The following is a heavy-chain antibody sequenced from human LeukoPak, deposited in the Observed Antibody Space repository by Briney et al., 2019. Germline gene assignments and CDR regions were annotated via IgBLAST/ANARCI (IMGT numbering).Heavy chain of an antibody. J-gene: IGHJ4*01. CDR1: GFTFSNSA. CDR3: AKGIYSSGWSYFDY. CDR2: LSGSGITT. V-gene: IGHV3-23*01. Sequence: GGSLRLSCAASGFTFSNSAMSWVRQAPGKGLGWVSTLSGSGITTYYADSVKGRFTISRDNSKNTLYLQMNGLRAEDTAVYYCAKGIYSSGWSYFDYWGHGTLVTVSS. D-gene: IGHD6-19*01.